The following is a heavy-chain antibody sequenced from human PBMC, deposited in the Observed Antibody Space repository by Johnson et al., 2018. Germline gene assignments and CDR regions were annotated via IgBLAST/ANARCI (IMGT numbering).Heavy chain of an antibody. J-gene: IGHJ3*02. V-gene: IGHV3-30*03. CDR2: IAYDGSNK. D-gene: IGHD6-19*01. CDR3: TPCIAVADEDAFDI. Sequence: QVQLVESGGGVVQPGRSLRLSCAASGVTFSSYGMPWVRQAPGKGLAWVAVIAYDGSNKYYADSVKGRFTISRDNSKNTLYLQMNRPKTEDKALYYCTPCIAVADEDAFDIWGQGTMVTVSS. CDR1: GVTFSSYG.